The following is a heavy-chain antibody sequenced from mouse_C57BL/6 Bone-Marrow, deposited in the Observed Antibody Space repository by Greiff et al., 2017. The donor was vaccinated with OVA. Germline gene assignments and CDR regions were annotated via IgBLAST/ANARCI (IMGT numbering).Heavy chain of an antibody. J-gene: IGHJ4*01. V-gene: IGHV14-2*01. Sequence: EVQLQQSGAELVKPGASVKLSCTASGFNIKDYYMHWVKQRTEQGLEWIGMIDPEDGDTKYAPKFQGKATLTVDTSSNTAYLQLSSLTSEDSSVYYCARIYSTTFYAMDYWGQGTSVTVSS. CDR2: IDPEDGDT. CDR3: ARIYSTTFYAMDY. CDR1: GFNIKDYY. D-gene: IGHD2-1*01.